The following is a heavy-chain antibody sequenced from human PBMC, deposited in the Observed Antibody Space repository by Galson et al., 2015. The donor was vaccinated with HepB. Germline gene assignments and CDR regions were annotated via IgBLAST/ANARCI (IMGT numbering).Heavy chain of an antibody. V-gene: IGHV4-39*01. D-gene: IGHD6-13*01. J-gene: IGHJ4*02. CDR1: GGSISSSSYY. CDR3: AISSSWWVDY. Sequence: ETLSLTCTVSGGSISSSSYYWGWIRQPPGKGLEWIGSIYYSGSTYYNPSLKSRVTISVDTSKNQFSLKLSSVTAADTAVYYCAISSSWWVDYWGQGTLVTISS. CDR2: IYYSGST.